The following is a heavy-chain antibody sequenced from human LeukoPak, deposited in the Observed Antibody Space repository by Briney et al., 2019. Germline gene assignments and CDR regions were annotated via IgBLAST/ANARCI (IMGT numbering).Heavy chain of an antibody. CDR3: ARAGEYSSSWYPFDY. D-gene: IGHD6-13*01. V-gene: IGHV3-13*01. Sequence: PGGSLRLSCAASGFTFSNCDMHWVRQAAGKGLEWVSGIGTAGDTYYAGSVKGRFTISRDDAKNSLYLQMNTLSAGDTAVYFCARAGEYSSSWYPFDYWGQGTLVTVSS. CDR1: GFTFSNCD. CDR2: IGTAGDT. J-gene: IGHJ4*02.